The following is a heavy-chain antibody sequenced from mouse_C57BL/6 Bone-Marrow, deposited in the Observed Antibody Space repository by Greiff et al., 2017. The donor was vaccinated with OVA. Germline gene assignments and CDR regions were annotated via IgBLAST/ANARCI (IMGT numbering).Heavy chain of an antibody. CDR1: GFNIKDDY. CDR3: TFSRGFAY. Sequence: EVHLVESGAELVRPGASVKLSCTASGFNIKDDYMHWVKQRPEQGLEWIGWIDPENGDTEYASKFQGKATITADTSSNTAYLQLSSLTSEDTAVYYCTFSRGFAYWGQGTLVTVSA. CDR2: IDPENGDT. J-gene: IGHJ3*01. V-gene: IGHV14-4*01.